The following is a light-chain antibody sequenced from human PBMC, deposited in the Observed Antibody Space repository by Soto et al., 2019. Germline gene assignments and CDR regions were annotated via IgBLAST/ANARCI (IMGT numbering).Light chain of an antibody. CDR3: LQHSSFPLT. Sequence: IQLTQSPSSLSASVGDRVTITCRASQGISSYLGWYQQKPGKAPKLLIYAASTLQSGVPSRFSGSGSGTEFTLTISSLQPEDFATYYCLQHSSFPLTFGGGTKVELK. J-gene: IGKJ4*01. CDR2: AAS. V-gene: IGKV1-9*01. CDR1: QGISSY.